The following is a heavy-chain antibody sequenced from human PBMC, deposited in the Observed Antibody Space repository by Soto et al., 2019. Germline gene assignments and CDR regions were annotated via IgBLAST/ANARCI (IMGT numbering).Heavy chain of an antibody. V-gene: IGHV1-18*01. CDR1: GYTFTNYG. Sequence: ASVKGSCKASGYTFTNYGITWVRQQAPGQGLEWVGWISAYNGNTKYAQKLQGRVTMTTDTSTSTAYMEVRSLRSDDTAVYYCARDCSSTSCPFDFWGQGTLVTVSS. J-gene: IGHJ4*02. CDR3: ARDCSSTSCPFDF. CDR2: ISAYNGNT. D-gene: IGHD2-2*01.